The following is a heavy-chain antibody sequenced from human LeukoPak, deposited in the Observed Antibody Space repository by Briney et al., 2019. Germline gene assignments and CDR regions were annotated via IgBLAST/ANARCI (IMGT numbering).Heavy chain of an antibody. CDR2: INHSGST. J-gene: IGHJ4*02. V-gene: IGHV4-34*01. CDR1: GGSFSGYY. Sequence: SETLSLTCAVYGGSFSGYYWSWVRQPPGKGLEWIGEINHSGSTNYNPALKSRITISVDTSNNQFSLRLGAVTAADTAGDYLWRLRVTYYDRSGQSIWGQGTLVTVS. CDR3: WRLRVTYYDRSGQSI. D-gene: IGHD3-22*01.